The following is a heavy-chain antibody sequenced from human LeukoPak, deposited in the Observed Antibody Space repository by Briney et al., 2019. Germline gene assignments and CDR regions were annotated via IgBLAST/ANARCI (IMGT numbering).Heavy chain of an antibody. CDR3: AKGVFGVNRAFDY. Sequence: PGGSLRLSCEASGFTFNTCAMSWVRQTPGKGLEWDSAISESGSGTYYADSVKGRFTISRDNSKNTLYLQMNSLRVDDTALYYCAKGVFGVNRAFDYWGQGTLVTVSS. D-gene: IGHD3-3*01. CDR1: GFTFNTCA. CDR2: ISESGSGT. J-gene: IGHJ4*02. V-gene: IGHV3-23*01.